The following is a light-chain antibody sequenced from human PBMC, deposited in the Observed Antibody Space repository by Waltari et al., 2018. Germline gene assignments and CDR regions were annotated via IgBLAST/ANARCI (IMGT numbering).Light chain of an antibody. CDR1: QSISNY. V-gene: IGKV3-11*01. Sequence: DIVLTQSPATLSLSPGESATLSCRASQSISNYLAWYQQKPGQAPRLLVYDASNRATGIPARFSGSGSGTDFTLTISSLEPEDFAVYYCQHRSNLPPSFGGGTKVEIK. CDR3: QHRSNLPPS. CDR2: DAS. J-gene: IGKJ4*01.